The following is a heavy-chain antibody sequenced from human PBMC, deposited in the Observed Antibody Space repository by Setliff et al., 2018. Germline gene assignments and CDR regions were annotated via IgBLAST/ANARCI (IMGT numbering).Heavy chain of an antibody. Sequence: GGSLRLSCAASGFTFSSYGMHWVRQAPGKGLEWVAFIRYDGSNKDYADSVKGRFTISRDNSKNAVYLQMNSLRAEDTAEYYGARGVVVVVAAASNYFDPWGQGTLVSVSS. CDR2: IRYDGSNK. CDR3: ARGVVVVVAAASNYFDP. CDR1: GFTFSSYG. V-gene: IGHV3-30*02. J-gene: IGHJ5*02. D-gene: IGHD2-15*01.